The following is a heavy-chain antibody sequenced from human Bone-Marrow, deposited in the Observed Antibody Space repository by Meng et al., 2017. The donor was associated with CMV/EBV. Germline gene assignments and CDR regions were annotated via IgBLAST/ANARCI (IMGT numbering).Heavy chain of an antibody. CDR2: IYYSGST. D-gene: IGHD2-2*01. CDR1: GGSISSSSYY. J-gene: IGHJ6*02. Sequence: SETLSLTCTVSGGSISSSSYYWGWIRQPPGKGLEWIGSIYYSGSTYYNPSLKSRVTISVDTSKNQFSLKLSSVTAADTAVYYCARGNIVVVPAARFEFMDVWGQGTTVTVSS. CDR3: ARGNIVVVPAARFEFMDV. V-gene: IGHV4-39*07.